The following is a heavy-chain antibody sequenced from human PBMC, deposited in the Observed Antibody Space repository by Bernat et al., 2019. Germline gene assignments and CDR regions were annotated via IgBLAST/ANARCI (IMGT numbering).Heavy chain of an antibody. CDR1: GGSISSSSYY. CDR3: ARHLASRDLAAAGSYYYYYYMDV. J-gene: IGHJ6*03. D-gene: IGHD6-13*01. V-gene: IGHV4-39*01. Sequence: QLQLQESVPGLVKPSDTLSLTRTVSGGSISSSSYYWGWIRQPPGKGLEWTGCIFYSGSTYYNPSLKSRVTISVDTPKNPFSLKLNSVTAADTAVYYCARHLASRDLAAAGSYYYYYYMDVWGKGTTVTVSS. CDR2: IFYSGST.